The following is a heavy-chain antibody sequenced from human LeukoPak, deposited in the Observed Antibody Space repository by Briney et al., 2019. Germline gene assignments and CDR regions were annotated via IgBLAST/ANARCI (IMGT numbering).Heavy chain of an antibody. Sequence: PGGSLRLSCAASGFTFDDYAMHWVRQAPGKGLEWVSLISGDGGSTYYADSVKGRFTISRDNSKNSLYLQMNSLRTEDTALYYCAIEFLPSGGQSGYDYWGQGTLVTVSS. D-gene: IGHD6-19*01. J-gene: IGHJ4*02. CDR3: AIEFLPSGGQSGYDY. CDR2: ISGDGGST. V-gene: IGHV3-43*02. CDR1: GFTFDDYA.